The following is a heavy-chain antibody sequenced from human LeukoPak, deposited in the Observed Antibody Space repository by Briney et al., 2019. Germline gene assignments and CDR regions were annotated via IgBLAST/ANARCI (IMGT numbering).Heavy chain of an antibody. J-gene: IGHJ5*02. CDR3: AIDASSSWNWFDP. CDR1: GGSISSYY. CDR2: IYTSGST. Sequence: SETLSLTCTVSGGSISSYYWSWIRQPAGKGLEWIGRIYTSGSTNYNPSLKSRVTMSVDTSKNQFSLKLSSVTAADTAVYYCAIDASSSWNWFDPWRQGTLVTVSS. D-gene: IGHD6-13*01. V-gene: IGHV4-4*07.